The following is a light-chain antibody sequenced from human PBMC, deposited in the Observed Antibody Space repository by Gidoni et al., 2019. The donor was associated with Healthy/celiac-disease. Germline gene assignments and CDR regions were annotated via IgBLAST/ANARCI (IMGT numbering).Light chain of an antibody. Sequence: AIQMTQSPSSLSASVGDRVTITCRASQGIRTDLGWYQQKPGKAPKLLIYAASSLQSGVPSRFSGSGSGTDFTLTISSLQPEDFATYYCLQDYNYPLTFGGGTKVEIK. CDR1: QGIRTD. CDR2: AAS. V-gene: IGKV1-6*01. CDR3: LQDYNYPLT. J-gene: IGKJ4*01.